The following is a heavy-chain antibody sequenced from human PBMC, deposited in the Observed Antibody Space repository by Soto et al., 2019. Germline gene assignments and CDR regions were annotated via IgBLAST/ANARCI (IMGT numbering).Heavy chain of an antibody. CDR3: ARPPYNSTWSGYYYYGMDV. V-gene: IGHV4-39*01. CDR1: GASIRSSSYY. Sequence: AGTLSLPGTVSGASIRSSSYYWGWSRQPPGKGLEWMGSIYYSGSTYYNPSLTSRVQISVDTVKNPFSLKLSSVSAAETSVYSCARPPYNSTWSGYYYYGMDVWGQGTMVTVSS. J-gene: IGHJ6*02. CDR2: IYYSGST. D-gene: IGHD6-13*01.